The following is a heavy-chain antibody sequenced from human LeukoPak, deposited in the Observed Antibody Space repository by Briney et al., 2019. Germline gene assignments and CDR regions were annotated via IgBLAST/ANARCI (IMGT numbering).Heavy chain of an antibody. CDR3: ARESAGDPDY. V-gene: IGHV3-7*05. D-gene: IGHD6-19*01. CDR2: IKQDGSEQ. CDR1: GFTLSRHW. J-gene: IGHJ4*02. Sequence: GGSLRLSCAASGFTLSRHWMSWVRQAPGKGLEWVANIKQDGSEQYYVDSVRGRFTISRDNAKNSLYLQMNSLRAEDTAIYYGARESAGDPDYWGQGTLVTVSS.